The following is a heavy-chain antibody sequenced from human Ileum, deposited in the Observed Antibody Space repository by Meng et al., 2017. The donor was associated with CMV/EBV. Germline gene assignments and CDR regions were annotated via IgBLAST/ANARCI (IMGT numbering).Heavy chain of an antibody. CDR3: ASGDSLRAVDF. J-gene: IGHJ4*02. D-gene: IGHD2-21*02. CDR2: INHVGRT. V-gene: IGHV4-34*01. Sequence: HVHVQKCGAGLLKPSETLSLTCAVYGGSLRGHYCNWIRQSPGNGLQWIAEINHVGRTNSNLSLASRVTISQDTSKNQCSLKLNSVTVADSAVYYCASGDSLRAVDFWGQGTLVTVSS. CDR1: GGSLRGHY.